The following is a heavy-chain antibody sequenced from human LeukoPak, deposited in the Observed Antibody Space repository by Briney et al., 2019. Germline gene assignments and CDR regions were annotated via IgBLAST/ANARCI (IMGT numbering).Heavy chain of an antibody. V-gene: IGHV3-30*04. J-gene: IGHJ6*02. CDR2: ISYDGSNK. D-gene: IGHD2-8*02. CDR3: ARDHLVGDYYGMDV. CDR1: GFTFSSYA. Sequence: GGSLRLSCAASGFTFSSYAMHWVRQAPGKGLEWVAVISYDGSNKYYADSVKGRFTISRDNSKNTLYLQMNSLRAEDTAVYYCARDHLVGDYYGMDVWGQGTTVTVSS.